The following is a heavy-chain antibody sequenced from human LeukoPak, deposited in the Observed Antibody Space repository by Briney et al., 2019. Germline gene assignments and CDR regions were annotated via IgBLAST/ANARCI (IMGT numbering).Heavy chain of an antibody. J-gene: IGHJ4*02. Sequence: GGSLRLSCAASGFTFSSYSMNWVRQAPGKGLEWVSSISSSSSSYIYYADSVKGRFTISRDNAKNSLYLQMNSLRAEDTAVYYCARRDGYSSSWFFDYWGQGTLVTVSS. V-gene: IGHV3-21*01. CDR1: GFTFSSYS. CDR3: ARRDGYSSSWFFDY. CDR2: ISSSSSSYI. D-gene: IGHD6-13*01.